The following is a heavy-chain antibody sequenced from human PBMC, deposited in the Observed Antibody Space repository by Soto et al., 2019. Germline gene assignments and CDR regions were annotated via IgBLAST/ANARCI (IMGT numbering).Heavy chain of an antibody. Sequence: PGGSLRLSCAASGFTFSSYAMSWVRQAPGKGLEWVSAISGSGGSTYYADSVKGRFTISRDNSKNTLYLQMNSLRAEDTAVYYCAKDLWGSHDYGDYFGYWGQGPLVTVSS. CDR1: GFTFSSYA. J-gene: IGHJ4*02. CDR2: ISGSGGST. D-gene: IGHD4-17*01. CDR3: AKDLWGSHDYGDYFGY. V-gene: IGHV3-23*01.